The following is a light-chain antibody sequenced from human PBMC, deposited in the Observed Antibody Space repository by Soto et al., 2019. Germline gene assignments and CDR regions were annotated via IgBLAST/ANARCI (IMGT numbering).Light chain of an antibody. CDR2: AAS. CDR1: QGISNY. Sequence: DIQMTQSPSSLSASVRDRVTITCRASQGISNYLAWYQQKPGKVPKLLIYAASTLQSGVPSRFSGSGSGTDFTLTITSLQPEDVATCYCQKYDSAPWTFGQGTKVEIK. V-gene: IGKV1-27*01. J-gene: IGKJ1*01. CDR3: QKYDSAPWT.